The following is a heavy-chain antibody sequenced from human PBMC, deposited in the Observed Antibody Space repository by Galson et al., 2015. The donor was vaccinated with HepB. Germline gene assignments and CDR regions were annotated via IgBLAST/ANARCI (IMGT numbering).Heavy chain of an antibody. D-gene: IGHD2-15*01. CDR1: GYTFTSYA. CDR2: INAGNGNT. Sequence: SVKVSCKASGYTFTSYAMHWVRQAPGQRLEWMGWINAGNGNTKYSQKFQGRVTITRDTSASTAYMELSSLRSEDTAVYYCARGGVPCSGGSCYWSGGWFDPWGQGTLVTVSS. V-gene: IGHV1-3*01. J-gene: IGHJ5*02. CDR3: ARGGVPCSGGSCYWSGGWFDP.